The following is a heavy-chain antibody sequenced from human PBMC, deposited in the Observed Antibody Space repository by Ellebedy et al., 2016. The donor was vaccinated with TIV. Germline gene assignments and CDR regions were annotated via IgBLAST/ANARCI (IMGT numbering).Heavy chain of an antibody. J-gene: IGHJ4*02. CDR2: ISGSGGST. Sequence: GGSLRLXXAASGFTFSSYAMSWVRQAPGKGLEWVSAISGSGGSTYYADSVKGRFTISRDNSKNTLYLQMNSLRAEDTAVYYCAKVVGYSGYEYYFDYWGQGTLVTVSS. V-gene: IGHV3-23*01. CDR1: GFTFSSYA. D-gene: IGHD5-12*01. CDR3: AKVVGYSGYEYYFDY.